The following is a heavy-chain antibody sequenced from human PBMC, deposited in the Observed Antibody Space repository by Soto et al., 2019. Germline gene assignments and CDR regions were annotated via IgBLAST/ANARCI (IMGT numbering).Heavy chain of an antibody. Sequence: QITLKESGPTLVKPTQTLTLTCTFSGFSLSTSGVGVGWIRQPPGKALEWLALIYWDDDKRYSPSLKSRLTITNDTSKNQVVLTMTNMDPVDTATDYCAHRPPGYYQYWYFDLWGRGTLVTVSS. CDR3: AHRPPGYYQYWYFDL. D-gene: IGHD3-22*01. V-gene: IGHV2-5*02. CDR1: GFSLSTSGVG. J-gene: IGHJ2*01. CDR2: IYWDDDK.